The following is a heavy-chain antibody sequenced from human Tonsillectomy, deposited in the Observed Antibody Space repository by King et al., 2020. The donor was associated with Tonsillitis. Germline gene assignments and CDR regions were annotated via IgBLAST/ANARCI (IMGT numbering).Heavy chain of an antibody. V-gene: IGHV3-23*04. Sequence: VQLVESGGGLVQPGGSLRLSCAASGFPFSSYAMSWVRQAPGKGLEWVSGISGSAGSTYYADSVKGRFTISRDNSKNTLYLQMNSLRAGDTAVYYCAKVASGYDYFDYWGQGTLVTVSS. J-gene: IGHJ4*02. CDR1: GFPFSSYA. CDR3: AKVASGYDYFDY. CDR2: ISGSAGST. D-gene: IGHD5-12*01.